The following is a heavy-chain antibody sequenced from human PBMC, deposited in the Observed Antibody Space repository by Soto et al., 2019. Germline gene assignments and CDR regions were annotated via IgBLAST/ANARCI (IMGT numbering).Heavy chain of an antibody. CDR3: ASSTRYDFWSGYYLPDYYYYYGMDV. CDR2: IDPSDSYT. CDR1: GYSLTSYW. D-gene: IGHD3-3*01. J-gene: IGHJ6*02. V-gene: IGHV5-10-1*01. Sequence: PGESLKISCKGSGYSLTSYWSSWVRQMPGKGLEWMGRIDPSDSYTNYSPSFQGHVTISADKSISTAYLQWSSLKASDTAMYYCASSTRYDFWSGYYLPDYYYYYGMDVWGQGTTVTVSS.